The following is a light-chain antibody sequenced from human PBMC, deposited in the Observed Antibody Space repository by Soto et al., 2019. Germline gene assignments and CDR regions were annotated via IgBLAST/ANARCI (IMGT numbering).Light chain of an antibody. Sequence: EIVLTQSPDTLSLSPGERATLSCRASQSVSSSLAWYQQKPGQAPRLLIYDASNRATGIPARFRGSGSGTDFTLTISSLEPEDFAGYYCQQRSNWPPEVTFGPGTKVDS. CDR3: QQRSNWPPEVT. V-gene: IGKV3-11*01. CDR1: QSVSSS. J-gene: IGKJ3*01. CDR2: DAS.